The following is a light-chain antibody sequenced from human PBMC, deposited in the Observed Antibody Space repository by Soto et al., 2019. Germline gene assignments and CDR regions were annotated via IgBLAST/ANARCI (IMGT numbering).Light chain of an antibody. V-gene: IGLV2-14*01. CDR3: FSYTTSSTLV. CDR1: SSDVGGYNY. CDR2: EVS. J-gene: IGLJ3*02. Sequence: QSALTQPASVSGSPGQSITISCTETSSDVGGYNYVSWYQQHPAKAPKLMIYEVSNRPSGVSHRFSGSKSGNTASLTISGLQPEDEADDYCFSYTTSSTLVFGGGTKLTVL.